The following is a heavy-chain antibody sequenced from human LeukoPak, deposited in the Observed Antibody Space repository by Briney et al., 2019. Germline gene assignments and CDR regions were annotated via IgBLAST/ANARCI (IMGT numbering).Heavy chain of an antibody. D-gene: IGHD2-15*01. J-gene: IGHJ4*02. Sequence: GGSLRLSCVASGFTFSSFALDWVRQAPGRGLERIWVVSRTGSTKYYADSVKGRFTVSRHNSKNTVYLQMNSLRVDDSAVYYCAKRKNSPGYSSLDQWGQGTLVTVSS. V-gene: IGHV3-23*01. CDR2: VSRTGSTK. CDR3: AKRKNSPGYSSLDQ. CDR1: GFTFSSFA.